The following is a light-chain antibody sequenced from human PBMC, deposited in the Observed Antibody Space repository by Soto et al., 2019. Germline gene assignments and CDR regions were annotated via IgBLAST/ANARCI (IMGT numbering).Light chain of an antibody. CDR1: SSDVGGYDY. J-gene: IGLJ1*01. Sequence: QSALTQPASVSGSPGQSITISCTGTSSDVGGYDYVSWYQIHPGKAPKLMVFEGSNRPSGVSYRFSGSKSGNTASLTISGLQAEDEADYFCSSYSLSTAYLFGTGTKLTVL. CDR3: SSYSLSTAYL. V-gene: IGLV2-14*01. CDR2: EGS.